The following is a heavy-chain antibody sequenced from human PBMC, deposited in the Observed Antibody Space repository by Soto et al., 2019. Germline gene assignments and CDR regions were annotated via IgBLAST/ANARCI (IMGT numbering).Heavy chain of an antibody. J-gene: IGHJ4*02. CDR2: IHYTGST. CDR1: GDSIKHYY. V-gene: IGHV4-59*01. D-gene: IGHD2-2*01. CDR3: AKYRRTEEEGFTLDS. Sequence: TSETLSLTCTVSGDSIKHYYWSWIRQPPGKRLEWIGYIHYTGSTTYNPSLESRVTMSVDTSKNQFSLKLSSVNAADTAVYYCAKYRRTEEEGFTLDSWGRGTLVTV.